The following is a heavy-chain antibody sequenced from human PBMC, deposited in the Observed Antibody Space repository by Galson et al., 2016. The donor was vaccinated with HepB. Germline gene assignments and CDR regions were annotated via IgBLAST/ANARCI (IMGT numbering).Heavy chain of an antibody. CDR1: GYTFATYW. V-gene: IGHV5-51*01. J-gene: IGHJ5*02. CDR2: IYPGDSDT. D-gene: IGHD3-9*01. Sequence: QSGAAVKKPGESLKISCKASGYTFATYWIGWVRQMPGKGLEWMGVIYPGDSDTKYTPSFQGQVTISVDNSISTAYLQWSSLKASDTAMYYCARLGSSAVQGPNILTRMFDPWGQGTLVTVSS. CDR3: ARLGSSAVQGPNILTRMFDP.